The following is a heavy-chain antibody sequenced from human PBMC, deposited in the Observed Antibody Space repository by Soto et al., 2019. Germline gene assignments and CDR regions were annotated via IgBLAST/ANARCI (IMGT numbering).Heavy chain of an antibody. CDR1: GFDFRTTW. CDR2: ITSDGSSI. J-gene: IGHJ4*02. Sequence: RWSLRLSCAASGFDFRTTWMHWFRQVPGKGLVWVSCITSDGSSITYADSVKGRFTISRDNAKNTLYLQMNSLRVEDTAVYYCARDWYYTIDYWGQGTPVTVSS. V-gene: IGHV3-74*01. D-gene: IGHD3-3*01. CDR3: ARDWYYTIDY.